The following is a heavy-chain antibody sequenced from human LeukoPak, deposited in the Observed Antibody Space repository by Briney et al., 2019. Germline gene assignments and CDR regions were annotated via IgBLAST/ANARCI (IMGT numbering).Heavy chain of an antibody. Sequence: GGSLRLSCAASGFTFSSYWMSWVRQAPGKGLEWVANIKQDGSEKYYVDSVKGRFTISRDNAKNSLYLQMNSLRAEDTAVYYCARPTYYDFWGGKKVWFDPWGQGTLVTVSS. D-gene: IGHD3-3*01. CDR2: IKQDGSEK. CDR1: GFTFSSYW. J-gene: IGHJ5*02. V-gene: IGHV3-7*01. CDR3: ARPTYYDFWGGKKVWFDP.